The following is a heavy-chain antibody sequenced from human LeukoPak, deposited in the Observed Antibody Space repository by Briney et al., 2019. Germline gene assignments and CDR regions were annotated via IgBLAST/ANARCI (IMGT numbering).Heavy chain of an antibody. J-gene: IGHJ6*04. CDR3: AELGITMIGGV. D-gene: IGHD3-10*02. V-gene: IGHV3-48*03. CDR2: ISSSGSTI. CDR1: GFTFSSYE. Sequence: GGSLRLSCAASGFTFSSYEMNWVRQAPAKGLEWVSYISSSGSTIYYADSVKGRFTISRDNAKNSLYLQMNSLRAEDTAVYYCAELGITMIGGVWGKGTTVTISS.